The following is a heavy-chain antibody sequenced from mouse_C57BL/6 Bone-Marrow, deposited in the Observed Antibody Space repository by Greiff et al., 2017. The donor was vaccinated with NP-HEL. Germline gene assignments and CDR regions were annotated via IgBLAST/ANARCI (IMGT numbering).Heavy chain of an antibody. Sequence: QVQLQQSGPELVKPGASVKISCKASGYAFSSSWMNWVKQRPGKGLEWIGRIYPGDGDTNYNGKFKGEAKLTADKSSSTAYMQLSILTSEDSAVYFCARYPDYFDYWGQGTTLTVSS. CDR2: IYPGDGDT. V-gene: IGHV1-82*01. CDR3: ARYPDYFDY. CDR1: GYAFSSSW. J-gene: IGHJ2*01.